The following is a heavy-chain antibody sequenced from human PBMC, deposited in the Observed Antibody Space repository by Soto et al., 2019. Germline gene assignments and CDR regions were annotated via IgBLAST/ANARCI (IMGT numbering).Heavy chain of an antibody. J-gene: IGHJ5*02. V-gene: IGHV4-39*01. Sequence: LQLQESGQGLVKPSETLSLTCTVSGGSISSFNYFWGWIRQPPGQGLEWIGSLYYSGNTYYNPTLLSRVTTSVDTSKKQCTLTLRSVTAADTAVYYGARGGGSTFNWFDPWGQGTLVTVSP. CDR1: GGSISSFNYF. D-gene: IGHD2-15*01. CDR3: ARGGGSTFNWFDP. CDR2: LYYSGNT.